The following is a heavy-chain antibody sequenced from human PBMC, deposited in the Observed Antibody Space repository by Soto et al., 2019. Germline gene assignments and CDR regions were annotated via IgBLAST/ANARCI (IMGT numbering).Heavy chain of an antibody. D-gene: IGHD2-21*01. CDR3: ASDPQYCSSPQVLDY. CDR1: GYSFTRYG. V-gene: IGHV1-18*01. Sequence: QVQLVQSGAEVKKPGASVRGSCKASGYSFTRYGISWVRQAPGQGLEWVGRISTYNGNTKYAQKLQGRVTMSTDTSTSTAYMELRSLRSDDTAVYYCASDPQYCSSPQVLDYWGQGTLLTVSS. J-gene: IGHJ4*02. CDR2: ISTYNGNT.